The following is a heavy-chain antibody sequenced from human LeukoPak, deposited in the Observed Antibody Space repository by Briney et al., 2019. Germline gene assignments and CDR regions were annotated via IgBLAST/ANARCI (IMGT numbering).Heavy chain of an antibody. Sequence: PSETLSLTCAVSVDSISSSKWWSWVRQAPGKGLEWIGEIHPGGSTNYNPSLKSRVTISVDTSKNQFSLKLSSVTAADTAVYYCARRKTYDSSGYYYGGFDYWGQGTLVTVSS. CDR1: VDSISSSKW. J-gene: IGHJ4*02. D-gene: IGHD3-22*01. V-gene: IGHV4-4*02. CDR2: IHPGGST. CDR3: ARRKTYDSSGYYYGGFDY.